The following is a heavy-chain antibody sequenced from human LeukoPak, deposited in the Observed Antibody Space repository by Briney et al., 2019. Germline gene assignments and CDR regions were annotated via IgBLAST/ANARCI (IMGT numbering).Heavy chain of an antibody. D-gene: IGHD5-24*01. CDR2: IYYTGST. CDR1: GGSISSYY. V-gene: IGHV4-59*01. J-gene: IGHJ6*02. CDR3: ARARRDGYGMDV. Sequence: SETLSLTCTVAGGSISSYYWSWIRQPPGKGLEWIGFIYYTGSTNYNPSLKSRVTMSVDTSKNQFSLKLSSVTAADTAVYYCARARRDGYGMDVWGQGTTVTVSS.